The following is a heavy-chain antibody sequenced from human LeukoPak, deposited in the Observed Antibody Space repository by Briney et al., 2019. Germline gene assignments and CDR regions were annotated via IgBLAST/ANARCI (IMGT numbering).Heavy chain of an antibody. CDR1: GFTFSDYY. Sequence: MPGGSLRLSCAASGFTFSDYYMSWIRQAPGKGLEWVSYISSSSSTIYYADSVKGRFTISRDNAKSSLYLQMNSLRAEDTAVYYCARDEYGYVWGDMDVWGKGTTVTVSS. J-gene: IGHJ6*03. V-gene: IGHV3-11*04. CDR3: ARDEYGYVWGDMDV. D-gene: IGHD3-16*01. CDR2: ISSSSSTI.